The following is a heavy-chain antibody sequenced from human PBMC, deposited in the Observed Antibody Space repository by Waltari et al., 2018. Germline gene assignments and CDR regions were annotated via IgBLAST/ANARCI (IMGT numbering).Heavy chain of an antibody. V-gene: IGHV4-59*01. J-gene: IGHJ6*02. CDR3: ARQALSSGWPYYYYGMDV. CDR1: GGSISSYY. D-gene: IGHD6-19*01. CDR2: IYYSGST. Sequence: QVQLQESGPGLVKPSETLSLTCTVSGGSISSYYWSWIRQPPGKGLEWIGYIYYSGSTNYNPALKSRVNISVDTSKNQFSLKLSSVTAADTAVYYCARQALSSGWPYYYYGMDVWGQGTTVTVSS.